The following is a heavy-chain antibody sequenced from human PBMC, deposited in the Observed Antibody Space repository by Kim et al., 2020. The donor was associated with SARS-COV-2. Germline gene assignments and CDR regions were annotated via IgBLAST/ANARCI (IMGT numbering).Heavy chain of an antibody. J-gene: IGHJ5*02. CDR3: ARVSQWVFGVVHLGTFDP. CDR2: ISAYNGNT. V-gene: IGHV1-18*01. Sequence: ASVKVSCKASGYTFTSYGISWVRQAPGQGLEWMGWISAYNGNTNYAQKLQGRVTMTTDTSTSTAYMELRSLRSDDTAVYYCARVSQWVFGVVHLGTFDPWGQGTLVTVSS. CDR1: GYTFTSYG. D-gene: IGHD3-3*01.